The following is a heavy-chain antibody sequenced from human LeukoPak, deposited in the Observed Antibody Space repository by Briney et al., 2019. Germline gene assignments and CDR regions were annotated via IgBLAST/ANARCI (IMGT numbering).Heavy chain of an antibody. CDR2: IYHSGST. V-gene: IGHV4-38-2*01. J-gene: IGHJ5*01. CDR1: GYSISSGYY. CDR3: ARLGSRRIFDY. D-gene: IGHD1-26*01. Sequence: SETLSLTCAVSGYSISSGYYWGWIRQPPVKGLEWIGSIYHSGSTYYNPSLKSRVTISVDTSKNQFSLKLSSVTAADTAVYSCARLGSRRIFDYWGHGTLVTVSS.